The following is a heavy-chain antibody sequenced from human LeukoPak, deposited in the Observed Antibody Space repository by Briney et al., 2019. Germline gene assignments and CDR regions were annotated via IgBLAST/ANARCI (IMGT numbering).Heavy chain of an antibody. J-gene: IGHJ4*02. D-gene: IGHD1-26*01. CDR1: GGSISSSDYY. V-gene: IGHV4-30-4*01. CDR3: ARDRGIVGDPIDY. Sequence: SQTLSLTCTVSGGSISSSDYYWSWIRQPPGKGLEWIGYIYYSRSTFYNPSLKSRVAISVDTSKNQFSLKLSSVTAADTAVYYCARDRGIVGDPIDYWGQGTLVTVS. CDR2: IYYSRST.